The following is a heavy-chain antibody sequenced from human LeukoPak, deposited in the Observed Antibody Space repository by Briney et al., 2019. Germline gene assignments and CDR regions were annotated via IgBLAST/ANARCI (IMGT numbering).Heavy chain of an antibody. V-gene: IGHV3-21*04. CDR2: ISSTDTYI. CDR1: GFTFSIYN. CDR3: VRDRGSVTIFGVAAY. Sequence: PGGSLRPSCAASGFTFSIYNMNWLRQAPGKGLEWISSISSTDTYIYYADSVKGRFTISRDNAKNSLYLQMNSLRAEDTAVNYCVRDRGSVTIFGVAAYWGQGTLVTVSS. J-gene: IGHJ4*02. D-gene: IGHD3-3*01.